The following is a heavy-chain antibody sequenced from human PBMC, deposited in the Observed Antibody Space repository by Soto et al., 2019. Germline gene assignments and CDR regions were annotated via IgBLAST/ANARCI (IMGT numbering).Heavy chain of an antibody. J-gene: IGHJ6*02. CDR2: FDPEDGET. CDR1: GYTLTELS. V-gene: IGHV1-24*01. Sequence: ASVKVSCKVSGYTLTELSMHWVRQAPGKGLEWMGGFDPEDGETIYAQKFQGRVTMTEDTSTDTAYMELSSLRSEDTAVYYCATTTPMDIVATIYYYYYGMDDWGQGTTVTVSS. D-gene: IGHD5-12*01. CDR3: ATTTPMDIVATIYYYYYGMDD.